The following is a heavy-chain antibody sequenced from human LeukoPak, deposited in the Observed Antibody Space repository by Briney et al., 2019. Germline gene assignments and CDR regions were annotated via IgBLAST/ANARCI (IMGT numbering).Heavy chain of an antibody. V-gene: IGHV4-61*01. D-gene: IGHD3-22*01. J-gene: IGHJ4*02. CDR1: GGSVSSGTYY. Sequence: SSETLSLTCTVSGGSVSSGTYYWSWIRQPPGKGLEWIGYIYYRGSTNYNPSLKSRVTISVDTSKNQFSLKLSSVTAADTAVYYCATSYYYDSSGYYYGFDYWGQGTLVTVSS. CDR2: IYYRGST. CDR3: ATSYYYDSSGYYYGFDY.